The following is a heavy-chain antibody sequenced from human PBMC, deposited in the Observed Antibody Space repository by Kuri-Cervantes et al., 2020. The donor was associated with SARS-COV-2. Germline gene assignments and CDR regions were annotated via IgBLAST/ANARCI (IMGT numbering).Heavy chain of an antibody. CDR3: AKDRFGVHDF. Sequence: GGSLRLSCAASGFNFSRTDMHWVRQAPGKGLEWVALISNDGKNKKCIGSGKGRFTISRDNSQNTLYLRMTSLRSEDTAMCYCAKDRFGVHDFWGQGTLVTVSS. CDR1: GFNFSRTD. J-gene: IGHJ4*02. D-gene: IGHD2-8*01. V-gene: IGHV3-30*18. CDR2: ISNDGKNK.